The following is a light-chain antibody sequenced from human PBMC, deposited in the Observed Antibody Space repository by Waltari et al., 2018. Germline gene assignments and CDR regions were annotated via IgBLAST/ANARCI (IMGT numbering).Light chain of an antibody. CDR3: AAWDASLFGTWV. J-gene: IGLJ3*02. CDR1: SSNIGGTS. CDR2: ATN. Sequence: SVLTQPPSASGTPGQRVTISCSGISSNIGGTSVNWYQNLPGTAPQLLIYATNHRPAGVPDRFSASMSGTSASLAISGLQSEDEADYYCAAWDASLFGTWVFGGGTRLTVL. V-gene: IGLV1-44*01.